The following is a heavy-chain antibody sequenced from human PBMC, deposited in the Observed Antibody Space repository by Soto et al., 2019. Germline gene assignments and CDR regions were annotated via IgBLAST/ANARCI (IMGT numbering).Heavy chain of an antibody. CDR1: GGSVSTGNYN. CDR3: ARDGHGMDV. J-gene: IGHJ6*02. V-gene: IGHV4-61*01. CDR2: IFFTGST. Sequence: LSLTCTVSGGSVSTGNYNWSWVRQTPGKVLEWIGNIFFTGSTHYNPSLTSRVTISVDTSKNQFSLELRSVTAADTAVYYCARDGHGMDVWGQGTTVTVSS.